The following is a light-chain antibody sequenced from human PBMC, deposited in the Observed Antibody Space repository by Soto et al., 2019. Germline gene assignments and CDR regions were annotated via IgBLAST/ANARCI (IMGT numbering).Light chain of an antibody. Sequence: EIVLTQSPATLSLSPGERATLSCRASQSVSRYLAWYQQKPGQAPRLLISDTSNRATGIPARFSGSGSGTDFTLTISSLEPEDFAVYYCQQYGSSPWTFGQGTRLEIK. CDR3: QQYGSSPWT. CDR2: DTS. V-gene: IGKV3-11*01. CDR1: QSVSRY. J-gene: IGKJ5*01.